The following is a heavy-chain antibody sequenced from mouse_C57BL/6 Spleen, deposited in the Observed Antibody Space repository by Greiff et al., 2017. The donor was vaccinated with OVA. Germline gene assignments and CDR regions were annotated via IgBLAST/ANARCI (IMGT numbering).Heavy chain of an antibody. D-gene: IGHD2-5*01. CDR1: GYTFTDYY. J-gene: IGHJ2*01. CDR3: ARYSNYGDYFDY. CDR2: INPNNGGT. Sequence: EVQLQQSGPELVKPGASVKISCKASGYTFTDYYMNWVKQSHGKSLEWIGDINPNNGGTSYNQKFKGKATLTVDKSSSTAYMELRSLTSEDSAVYYCARYSNYGDYFDYWGQGTTLTVSS. V-gene: IGHV1-26*01.